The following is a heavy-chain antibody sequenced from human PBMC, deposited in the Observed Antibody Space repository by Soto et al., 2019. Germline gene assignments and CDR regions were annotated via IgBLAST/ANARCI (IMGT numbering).Heavy chain of an antibody. V-gene: IGHV3-21*01. CDR1: GFTFSSYS. J-gene: IGHJ6*03. Sequence: EVQLVESGGGLVKPGGSLRLSCAASGFTFSSYSMNWVRQAPGKGLKWVSSISSSSSYIYYADSVKGRFTISRDNAKNSLYLQMNSLRAEDTAVYYCARGKSYAFWSGYLSYYYYYMDVWGKGTTVTVSS. D-gene: IGHD3-3*01. CDR2: ISSSSSYI. CDR3: ARGKSYAFWSGYLSYYYYYMDV.